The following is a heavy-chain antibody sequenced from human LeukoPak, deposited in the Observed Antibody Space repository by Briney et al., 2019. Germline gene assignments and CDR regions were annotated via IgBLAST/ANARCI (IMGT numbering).Heavy chain of an antibody. Sequence: GGSLRLSCAASGFTFSSYGMHWVRQAPGKGLEWVAFIRYDGSNKYYADSVKGRFTISRDNSKNTLYLQMNSLRAEDTAVYYCAKDLGAGYSGYDGDAFDIWGQGTMVTVSS. CDR1: GFTFSSYG. V-gene: IGHV3-30*02. CDR3: AKDLGAGYSGYDGDAFDI. CDR2: IRYDGSNK. J-gene: IGHJ3*02. D-gene: IGHD5-12*01.